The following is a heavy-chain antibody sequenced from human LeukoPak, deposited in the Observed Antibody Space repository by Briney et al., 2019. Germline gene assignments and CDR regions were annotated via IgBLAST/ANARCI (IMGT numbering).Heavy chain of an antibody. D-gene: IGHD3-22*01. V-gene: IGHV3-21*01. CDR1: GFTFSSYA. J-gene: IGHJ4*02. CDR3: ARGKYYDSSGYDY. CDR2: ISGSGSNT. Sequence: PGGSLRLSCAASGFTFSSYAMSWVRQAPGKGLEWVSAISGSGSNTYYADSVKGRFTISRDNAKNSLYLQMNSLRAEDTAVYYCARGKYYDSSGYDYWGQGTLVTVSS.